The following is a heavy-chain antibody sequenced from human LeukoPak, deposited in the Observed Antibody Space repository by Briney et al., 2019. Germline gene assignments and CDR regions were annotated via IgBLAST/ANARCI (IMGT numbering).Heavy chain of an antibody. V-gene: IGHV1-18*01. CDR2: ISAYNGNT. CDR3: ARYYDFWSGYRVYYYYYYMDV. D-gene: IGHD3-3*01. Sequence: ASVKVSCKASVYTFTNYGIRRVRQAPGQRHEWVVCISAYNGNTNYAQKLQGRVTMTTDTSTSTAYMELRSLRSDDTAVYYCARYYDFWSGYRVYYYYYYMDVWGKGTTVTVSS. J-gene: IGHJ6*03. CDR1: VYTFTNYG.